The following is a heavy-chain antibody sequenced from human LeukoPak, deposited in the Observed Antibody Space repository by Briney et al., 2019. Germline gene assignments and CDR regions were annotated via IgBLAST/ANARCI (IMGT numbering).Heavy chain of an antibody. CDR2: IFHSGST. J-gene: IGHJ6*02. D-gene: IGHD2/OR15-2a*01. Sequence: SGTLSLTCTVSGGSINSSNYYWAWIRQPPGKGLEWLGRIFHSGSTYYDPSLKRRLTISLVASKSHYSLKLISLIVADTAVYFCARHSPPNSSDFYQYYGMDVWGQGTTVTVSS. V-gene: IGHV4-39*01. CDR1: GGSINSSNYY. CDR3: ARHSPPNSSDFYQYYGMDV.